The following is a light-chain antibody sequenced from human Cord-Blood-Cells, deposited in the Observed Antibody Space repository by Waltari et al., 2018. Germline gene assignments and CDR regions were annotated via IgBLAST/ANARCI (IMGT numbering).Light chain of an antibody. CDR2: RNK. CDR3: AAWDDSLSGRV. Sequence: QSVLPQPPSASATPGQRVTIPCSGSSSNIGSNYVYWYQQLPGTAPKLLIYRNKQRPSGVPDRFSGSKSGTSASLAISGLRSEDEADYYCAAWDDSLSGRVFGGGTKLTVL. J-gene: IGLJ3*02. V-gene: IGLV1-47*01. CDR1: SSNIGSNY.